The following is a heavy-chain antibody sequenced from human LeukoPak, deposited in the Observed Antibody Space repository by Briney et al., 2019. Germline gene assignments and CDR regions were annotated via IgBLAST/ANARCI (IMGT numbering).Heavy chain of an antibody. CDR2: ISAYNGNT. D-gene: IGHD2-15*01. J-gene: IGHJ4*02. CDR3: ARVYRPGLVADGFDY. V-gene: IGHV1-18*01. CDR1: GYTFTSFG. Sequence: GASVKVSCKASGYTFTSFGISWVRQAPGQGLEWMGWISAYNGNTNYTQKLQGRVTMTTDTSTSTAYMGLRSLRSDDTAVYYCARVYRPGLVADGFDYWGQGTLVTVSS.